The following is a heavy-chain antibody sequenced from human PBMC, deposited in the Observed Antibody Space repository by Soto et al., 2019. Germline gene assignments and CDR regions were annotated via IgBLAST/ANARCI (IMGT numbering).Heavy chain of an antibody. CDR3: ARRKSGSYRVSPYYFDY. D-gene: IGHD1-26*01. J-gene: IGHJ4*02. CDR2: FFIGGST. Sequence: SETLSLTCSVSGGSITGGSISRTTYYWGWMRQPPGKGLEWIASFFIGGSTYYNPSLKSRVTISVDTSKNQFSLKLSSVTAADTAVYYCARRKSGSYRVSPYYFDYWGQGTLVTVSS. CDR1: GGSISRTTYY. V-gene: IGHV4-39*01.